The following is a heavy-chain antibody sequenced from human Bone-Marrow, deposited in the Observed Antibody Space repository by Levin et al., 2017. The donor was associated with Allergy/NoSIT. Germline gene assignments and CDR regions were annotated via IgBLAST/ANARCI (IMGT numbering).Heavy chain of an antibody. Sequence: GGSLRLSCAASGFTFSSYAMSWVRQAPGKGLEWVSVISGTDGTTYYADSVKGRFTISRDNSKHTLYLQMNSLSAGDTALYYCAKEGGDYYDDSGYSRGSFDSWGQGPLVTVSS. CDR1: GFTFSSYA. J-gene: IGHJ4*02. D-gene: IGHD3-22*01. V-gene: IGHV3-23*01. CDR2: ISGTDGTT. CDR3: AKEGGDYYDDSGYSRGSFDS.